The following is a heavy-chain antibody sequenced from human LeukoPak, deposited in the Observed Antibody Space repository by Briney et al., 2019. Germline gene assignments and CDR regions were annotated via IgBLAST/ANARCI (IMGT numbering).Heavy chain of an antibody. D-gene: IGHD3-3*01. V-gene: IGHV3-74*01. Sequence: GGSLRLSCAASGFTFSSYWMHWVRQAPGKGLVWVSRIDSDGSNTFYADSVKGRFTVSRDNAKNTLSLQMHSLRAEDTAVYYCIRVTYDGSFWVPNYWGQGTLVTVSS. CDR1: GFTFSSYW. J-gene: IGHJ4*02. CDR2: IDSDGSNT. CDR3: IRVTYDGSFWVPNY.